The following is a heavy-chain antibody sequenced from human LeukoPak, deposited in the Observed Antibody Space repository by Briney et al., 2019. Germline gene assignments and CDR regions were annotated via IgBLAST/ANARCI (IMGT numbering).Heavy chain of an antibody. J-gene: IGHJ3*01. Sequence: PGGSLRLSCAASGLTFRKYWMSWVRQAPGKGLEWVANIKQDGSEKNYVDSVKGRFTISRDNAKNSFYLQMNSLRVEDTAVYYCARDEEQLNVWGQGTMVTVSS. D-gene: IGHD6-19*01. CDR1: GLTFRKYW. CDR2: IKQDGSEK. CDR3: ARDEEQLNV. V-gene: IGHV3-7*04.